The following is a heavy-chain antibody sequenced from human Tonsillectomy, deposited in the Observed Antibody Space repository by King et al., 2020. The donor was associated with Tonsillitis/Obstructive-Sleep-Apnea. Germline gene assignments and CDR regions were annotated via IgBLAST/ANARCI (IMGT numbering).Heavy chain of an antibody. CDR1: GGSISSSSYY. D-gene: IGHD4/OR15-4a*01. CDR2: IYYSGFT. V-gene: IGHV4-39*01. J-gene: IGHJ6*03. Sequence: QLQESGPGLVKPSETLSLTCTVSGGSISSSSYYWGWIRQPPGKGLEWIGNIYYSGFTYYSPSLKSRVTISVNTSKNQFSLKLNSVTAADTGVYHCARLTQVPGYNYYYYMDVWGKGTTVTVSS. CDR3: ARLTQVPGYNYYYYMDV.